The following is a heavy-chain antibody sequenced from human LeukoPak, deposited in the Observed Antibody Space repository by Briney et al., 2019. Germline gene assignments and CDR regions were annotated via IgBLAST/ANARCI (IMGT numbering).Heavy chain of an antibody. CDR1: GYTFTSYG. CDR3: ARDMSFAVSMVSPDY. V-gene: IGHV1-18*01. CDR2: ISAYNGNT. J-gene: IGHJ4*02. Sequence: ASVKVSCKASGYTFTSYGISWVRQAPGQGLEWMGWISAYNGNTNYAQKLQGRVTMTTDTSTSTAYMELRSLRSDDTAVYYCARDMSFAVSMVSPDYWGQGTLVTVSS. D-gene: IGHD2-8*01.